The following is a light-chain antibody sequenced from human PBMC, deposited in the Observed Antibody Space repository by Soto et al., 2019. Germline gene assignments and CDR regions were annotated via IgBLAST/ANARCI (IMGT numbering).Light chain of an antibody. CDR2: AAS. Sequence: DIQMTQSPSSLSASVGDRVTTTCRASQGISSFLAWYQQKPGKAPNLLMYAASTLQSGVPSRFSGGESGTEYTLTISSLQPEDSATYYCQQLYIFPLTFGQGTRLEIK. CDR3: QQLYIFPLT. V-gene: IGKV1-9*01. J-gene: IGKJ5*01. CDR1: QGISSF.